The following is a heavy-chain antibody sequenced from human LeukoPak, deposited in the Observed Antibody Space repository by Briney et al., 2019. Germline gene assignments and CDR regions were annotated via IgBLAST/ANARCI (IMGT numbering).Heavy chain of an antibody. CDR1: GGSISNYY. J-gene: IGHJ4*02. Sequence: SETLSLTCTVSGGSISNYYWSWIRQPPGKGLEWIGYIYDSESTKYNPSLKSRVTISEDTSKNQFSLKLNSVTAADTAVYYCARGGSWGYYFDYWGQGILVTVSS. D-gene: IGHD3-16*01. CDR2: IYDSEST. CDR3: ARGGSWGYYFDY. V-gene: IGHV4-59*01.